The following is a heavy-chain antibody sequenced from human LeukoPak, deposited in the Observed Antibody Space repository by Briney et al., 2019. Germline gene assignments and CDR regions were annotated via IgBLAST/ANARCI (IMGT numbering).Heavy chain of an antibody. CDR1: GYTFTSYG. D-gene: IGHD6-19*01. CDR3: ARAHSSGWYGEVY. V-gene: IGHV1-18*01. J-gene: IGHJ4*02. CDR2: ISAYNGNT. Sequence: ASVKVSCKASGYTFTSYGISWVRQAPGQGLEWMGWISAYNGNTNYAQKLQGRVTMTTDTSTSTDYMELRSLRSDDTAVYYCARAHSSGWYGEVYWGQGTLVTVSS.